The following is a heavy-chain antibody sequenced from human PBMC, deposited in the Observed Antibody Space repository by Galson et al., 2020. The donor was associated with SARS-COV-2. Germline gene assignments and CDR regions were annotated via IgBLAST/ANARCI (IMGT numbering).Heavy chain of an antibody. CDR3: ANFPPGMDV. Sequence: TGGSLRLSCAASGFTFSSYGMHWVRQAPGKGLEWVAVISYDGSNKYYADSVKSRFTISRDNSKNTLYLQMNSLRAEDTAVYYCANFPPGMDVWGQGTTVTVSS. J-gene: IGHJ6*02. V-gene: IGHV3-30*18. CDR1: GFTFSSYG. CDR2: ISYDGSNK.